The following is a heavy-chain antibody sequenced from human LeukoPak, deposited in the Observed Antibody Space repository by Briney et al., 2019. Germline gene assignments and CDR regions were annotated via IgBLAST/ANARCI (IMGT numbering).Heavy chain of an antibody. CDR3: ARVTIPSEYSGYDPTPGGY. CDR1: GYTFTSYG. D-gene: IGHD5-12*01. CDR2: IGAYNGNT. J-gene: IGHJ4*02. Sequence: ASVKVSCKASGYTFTSYGISWVRQAPGQGLEWMGWIGAYNGNTNYAQKLQGRVTMTTDTSTSTAYMELRSLRSDDTAVYYCARVTIPSEYSGYDPTPGGYWGQGTLVTVSS. V-gene: IGHV1-18*01.